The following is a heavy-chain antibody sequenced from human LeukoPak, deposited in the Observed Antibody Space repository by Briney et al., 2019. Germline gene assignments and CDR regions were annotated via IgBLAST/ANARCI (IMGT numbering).Heavy chain of an antibody. CDR2: ISANGRAT. D-gene: IGHD3-10*01. Sequence: GGSLRLSCTGSGFAFGTYAMSWVRQAPGKGLEWVGCISANGRATYYADTVEGRFTISRDKYKSTLYLQENGLRDEATARYYCARDSYNTILYHLGHWGKGTLVTVSS. J-gene: IGHJ4*02. V-gene: IGHV3-23*01. CDR3: ARDSYNTILYHLGH. CDR1: GFAFGTYA.